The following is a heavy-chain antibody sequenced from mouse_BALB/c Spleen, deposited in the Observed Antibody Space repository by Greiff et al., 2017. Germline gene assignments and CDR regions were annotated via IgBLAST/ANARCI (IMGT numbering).Heavy chain of an antibody. V-gene: IGHV5-17*02. CDR3: ARSTVVAQGNAMDY. Sequence: EVKVVESGGGLVQPGGSRKLSCAASGFTFSSFGMHWVRQAPEKGLEWVAYISSGSSTIYYADTVKGRFTISRDNPENTLFLQMTSLRSEDTAMYYCARSTVVAQGNAMDYWGQGTSVTVSS. CDR2: ISSGSSTI. D-gene: IGHD1-1*01. CDR1: GFTFSSFG. J-gene: IGHJ4*01.